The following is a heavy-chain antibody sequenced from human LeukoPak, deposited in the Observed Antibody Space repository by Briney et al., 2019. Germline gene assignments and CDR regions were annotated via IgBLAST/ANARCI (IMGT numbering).Heavy chain of an antibody. J-gene: IGHJ3*02. CDR2: IYYSGST. D-gene: IGHD6-6*01. V-gene: IGHV4-39*07. Sequence: PSETLSLACTVSGGSISSSSYYWGWIRQPPGKGLEWIGSIYYSGSTYYNPSLKSRVTISVDTSKNQFSLKLSSVTAADTAVYYCARGLSRVGSSKGDAFDIWGQGTMVTVSS. CDR1: GGSISSSSYY. CDR3: ARGLSRVGSSKGDAFDI.